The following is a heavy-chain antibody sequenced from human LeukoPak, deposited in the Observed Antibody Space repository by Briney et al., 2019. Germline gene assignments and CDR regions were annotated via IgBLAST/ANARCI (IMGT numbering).Heavy chain of an antibody. CDR2: ISTYNGDT. CDR1: GSAFTRYT. J-gene: IGHJ4*02. V-gene: IGHV1-18*01. D-gene: IGHD6-19*01. Sequence: ASVKVSCKASGSAFTRYTITWRRLAPGQGLEWLGWISTYNGDTNYAQNLQGRVTMTTDTSTSTAYMEVRSLRSDDTAAYYCARDPSTSSGRNPSFDYWGQGTLVTVSS. CDR3: ARDPSTSSGRNPSFDY.